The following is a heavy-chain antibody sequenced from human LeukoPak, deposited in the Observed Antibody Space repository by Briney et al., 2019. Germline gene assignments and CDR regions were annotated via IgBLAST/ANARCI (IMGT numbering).Heavy chain of an antibody. J-gene: IGHJ6*04. CDR2: ISDSGGFT. CDR3: AKEDLYDGMDV. V-gene: IGHV3-23*01. CDR1: GFTFSNYA. Sequence: GGSLRLSCAASGFTFSNYAMRWVRQPPGKGLEWVSAISDSGGFTYYVDYVKGRFTISRDNSEKTLYLKMNGLRAEDTALYYCAKEDLYDGMDVWGKGTTVTVSS.